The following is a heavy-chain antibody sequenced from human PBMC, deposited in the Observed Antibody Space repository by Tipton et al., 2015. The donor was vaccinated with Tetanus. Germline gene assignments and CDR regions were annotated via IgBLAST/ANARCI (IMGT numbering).Heavy chain of an antibody. CDR2: VYYSGST. CDR1: GVSVTTYH. Sequence: LRLSCNVSGVSVTTYHWSWIRQPPGKGLEWIGYVYYSGSTNYNPSLKSRVTISVDTSKNQFSLNLSSATAADTAVYYCARSGYYSRAYYHYRMDVWGQGTTVSVSS. V-gene: IGHV4-59*02. D-gene: IGHD3-9*01. J-gene: IGHJ6*02. CDR3: ARSGYYSRAYYHYRMDV.